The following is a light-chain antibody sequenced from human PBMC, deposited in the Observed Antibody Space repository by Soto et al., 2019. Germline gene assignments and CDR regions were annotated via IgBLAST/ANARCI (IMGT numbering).Light chain of an antibody. V-gene: IGKV3-11*01. CDR3: QQDGTSLRGT. J-gene: IGKJ1*01. CDR2: DAS. Sequence: EIVLTQSPATLSLSPGERATLSCRASQSVSSYLAWYQQKPGQAPRLLIYDASNRATGIPARFSGSGSGTDFTLTISSLEPEDFAVYYCQQDGTSLRGTFGQGTKVDIK. CDR1: QSVSSY.